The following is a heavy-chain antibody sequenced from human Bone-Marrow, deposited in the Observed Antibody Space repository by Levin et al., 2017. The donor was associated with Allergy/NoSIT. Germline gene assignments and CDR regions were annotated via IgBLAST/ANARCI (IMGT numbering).Heavy chain of an antibody. Sequence: ASVKVSCKASGYTFTGYYMHWVRQAPGQGLEWMGRINPNSGGTNYAQKFQGRVTMTRDTSISTAYMELSRLRSDDTAVYYCARGGELLWFRELSAEYFQHWGQGTLVTVSS. CDR3: ARGGELLWFRELSAEYFQH. CDR1: GYTFTGYY. V-gene: IGHV1-2*06. CDR2: INPNSGGT. D-gene: IGHD3-10*01. J-gene: IGHJ1*01.